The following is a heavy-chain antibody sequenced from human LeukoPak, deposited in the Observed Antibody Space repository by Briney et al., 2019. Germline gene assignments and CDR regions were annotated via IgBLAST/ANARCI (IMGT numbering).Heavy chain of an antibody. CDR3: VKAAVAVDY. Sequence: SETLSLTCAVSGGSISSSNWWNWARQPPGKGLEWIGEIYHSGSTNYNPSLKSRVTISLDKSKNQFSLKLTSVTAADTAVYYCVKAAVAVDYWGQGTLVTVSS. V-gene: IGHV4-4*02. CDR1: GGSISSSNW. J-gene: IGHJ4*02. D-gene: IGHD6-19*01. CDR2: IYHSGST.